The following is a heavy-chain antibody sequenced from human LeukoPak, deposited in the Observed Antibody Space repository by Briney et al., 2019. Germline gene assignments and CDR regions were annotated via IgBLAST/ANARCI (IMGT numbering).Heavy chain of an antibody. D-gene: IGHD1-14*01. CDR2: ISAYNGNT. CDR3: AILTPDGFDY. V-gene: IGHV1-18*01. J-gene: IGHJ4*02. CDR1: GYTFTSYG. Sequence: ASVNVSCKASGYTFTSYGISWVRQAPGHALEGMGWISAYNGNTNYAQKLQGRVTMTTDTSTSTAYMELRSLRSDDTAVYYCAILTPDGFDYWGQGTLVTVSS.